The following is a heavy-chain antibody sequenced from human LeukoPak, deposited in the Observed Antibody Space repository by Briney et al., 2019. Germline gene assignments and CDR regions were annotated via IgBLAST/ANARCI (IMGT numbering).Heavy chain of an antibody. CDR1: GFTFSNYW. D-gene: IGHD1-1*01. J-gene: IGHJ4*02. CDR2: IRQDGSEK. Sequence: GGSLRLSWAASGFTFSNYWMSWVRQAPGKGLEWVANIRQDGSEKYYVDSMRGRFTISRDNAKNSLYLQMSSLRAEDTAVYYCARSTAGLDYWGQGTLVTVSS. CDR3: ARSTAGLDY. V-gene: IGHV3-7*01.